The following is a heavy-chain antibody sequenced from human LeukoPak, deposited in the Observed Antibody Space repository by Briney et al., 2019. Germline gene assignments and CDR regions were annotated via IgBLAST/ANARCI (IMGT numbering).Heavy chain of an antibody. D-gene: IGHD6-13*01. CDR3: ARDLEYSSSWGIRRFDP. CDR1: GYTFTSYA. J-gene: IGHJ5*02. Sequence: GASVKVSCKASGYTFTSYAMNWVRQAPGQGLEWMGWINTNTGNPTYAQGFTGRFVFSLDTSVSTAYLQISSPKAEDTAVYYCARDLEYSSSWGIRRFDPWGQGTLVTVSS. CDR2: INTNTGNP. V-gene: IGHV7-4-1*02.